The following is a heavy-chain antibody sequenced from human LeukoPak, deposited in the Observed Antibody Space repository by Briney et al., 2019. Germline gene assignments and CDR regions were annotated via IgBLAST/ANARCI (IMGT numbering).Heavy chain of an antibody. CDR1: GGTFSSYA. D-gene: IGHD6-6*01. V-gene: IGHV1-69*05. CDR2: IIPIFGTA. CDR3: ARKDLSIAARSNAFDI. Sequence: GASVKVSCKASGGTFSSYAISWVRQAPGQGLEWMGGIIPIFGTANYAQKFQGRVTITTDESTSTAYMELSSLRSEDTAVYYCARKDLSIAARSNAFDIWGQGTMVTLSS. J-gene: IGHJ3*02.